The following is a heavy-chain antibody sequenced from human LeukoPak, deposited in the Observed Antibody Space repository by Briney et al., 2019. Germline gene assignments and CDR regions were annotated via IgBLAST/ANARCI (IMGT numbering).Heavy chain of an antibody. CDR2: IKEDGSEQ. J-gene: IGHJ4*02. Sequence: GGSLRLSCAASGFPFSGYWMDWVRQAPGKGMEWVANIKEDGSEQHYADSVRGRFTISRDNSKNTLYLQMNSLRAEDTAVYYCARDVGATGDYWGQGTLVTVSS. CDR1: GFPFSGYW. CDR3: ARDVGATGDY. D-gene: IGHD1-26*01. V-gene: IGHV3-7*03.